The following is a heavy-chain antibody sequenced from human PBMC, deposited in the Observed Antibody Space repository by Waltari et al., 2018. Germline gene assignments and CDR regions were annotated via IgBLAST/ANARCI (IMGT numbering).Heavy chain of an antibody. J-gene: IGHJ6*03. V-gene: IGHV3-48*01. CDR2: ISSSSSTI. CDR1: GFTFRSYS. CDR3: ARHVRSYSNSSGDYYYYYMDV. Sequence: EVQLVESGGGLVQPGGSLTLSCAASGFTFRSYSMNWVRQAPGKGLEWVSYISSSSSTIYYADSVKGRFTISRDNAKNSLYLQMNSLRAEDTAVYYCARHVRSYSNSSGDYYYYYMDVWGKGTTVTVSS. D-gene: IGHD6-6*01.